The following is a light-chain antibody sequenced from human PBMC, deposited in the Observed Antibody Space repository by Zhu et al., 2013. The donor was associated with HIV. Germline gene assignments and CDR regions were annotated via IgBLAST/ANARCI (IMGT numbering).Light chain of an antibody. J-gene: IGKJ2*01. Sequence: EIVLTQSPVTLSLSPGERATLSCRATQSVDTYLAWYQQKPGQAPRLLIYGASTRATGIPDRFSASGSGTDFTLTISRLEPEDFAVYYCQQYVSSLPGYTFGQGTKLEIK. V-gene: IGKV3-20*01. CDR2: GAS. CDR3: QQYVSSLPGYT. CDR1: QSVDTY.